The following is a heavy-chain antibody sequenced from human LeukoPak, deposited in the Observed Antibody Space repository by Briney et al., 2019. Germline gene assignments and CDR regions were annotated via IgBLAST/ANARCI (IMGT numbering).Heavy chain of an antibody. Sequence: SETLSLTCTVSGGSISSYYWSWIRQPAGKGLEWIGRIYTSGSTNYNPSLKSRVTMSVDTPKNQFSLKLSSVTAADTAVYYCANGRAVAGKGYFDYWGQGTLVTVSS. V-gene: IGHV4-4*07. D-gene: IGHD6-19*01. CDR3: ANGRAVAGKGYFDY. J-gene: IGHJ4*02. CDR2: IYTSGST. CDR1: GGSISSYY.